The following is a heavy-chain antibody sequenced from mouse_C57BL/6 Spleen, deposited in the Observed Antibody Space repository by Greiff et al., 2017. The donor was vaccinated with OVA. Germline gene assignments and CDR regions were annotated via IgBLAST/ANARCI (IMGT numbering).Heavy chain of an antibody. CDR1: GYTFTDYE. CDR3: TRHYYGSSYGYFDV. Sequence: QVQLQQSGAELVRPGASVTLSCKASGYTFTDYEMHWVKQTPVHGLEWIGAIDPETGGTAYNQKFKGKAILTADKSSSTAYMELRSLTSEDSAVYYCTRHYYGSSYGYFDVWGTGTTVTVSS. J-gene: IGHJ1*03. CDR2: IDPETGGT. V-gene: IGHV1-15*01. D-gene: IGHD1-1*01.